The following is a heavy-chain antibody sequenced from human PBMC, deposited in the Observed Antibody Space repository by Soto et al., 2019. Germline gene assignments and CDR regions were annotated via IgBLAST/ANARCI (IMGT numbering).Heavy chain of an antibody. V-gene: IGHV2-70*04. D-gene: IGHD1-1*01. CDR3: AKSGTDGSWFDP. J-gene: IGHJ5*02. Sequence: SGPTLVNPPQTLTLTCTFSGFSLSNSGMRVSWIRQPPGKALEWLARIDWDNDKFYKTSLRTRLTISKDTSKNQVVLTMTNMDPLDTATYYCAKSGTDGSWFDPWGQGTLVTVSS. CDR2: IDWDNDK. CDR1: GFSLSNSGMR.